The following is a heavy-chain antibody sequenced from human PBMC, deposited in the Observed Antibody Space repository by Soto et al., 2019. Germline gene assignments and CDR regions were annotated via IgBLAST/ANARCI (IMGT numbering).Heavy chain of an antibody. J-gene: IGHJ6*02. Sequence: LEPLSLTCTVSGGSISPYYWSWIRQPTGKGLEWIGYIYYSGSTSSNPSLGSRVTISVDTSKNPFSLKLGSVPAADTAVYYCARDREAVAGVYYYNGMDVWRQGTTVPVSS. CDR2: IYYSGST. D-gene: IGHD6-19*01. CDR3: ARDREAVAGVYYYNGMDV. CDR1: GGSISPYY. V-gene: IGHV4-59*01.